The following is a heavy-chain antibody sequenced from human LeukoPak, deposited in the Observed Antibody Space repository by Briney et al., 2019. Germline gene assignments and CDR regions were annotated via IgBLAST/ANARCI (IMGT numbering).Heavy chain of an antibody. CDR2: INSDGTTT. V-gene: IGHV3-74*01. Sequence: PGGSLRLSCAASGFTFSTYWMHWVRQAPGKGLVWVSRINSDGTTTSYADSVKGRFTISRDNAKNTLYLQMNSLRAEDTAVYYCAGVAGLRFYWGQGTLVTVSS. CDR1: GFTFSTYW. J-gene: IGHJ4*02. D-gene: IGHD6-19*01. CDR3: AGVAGLRFY.